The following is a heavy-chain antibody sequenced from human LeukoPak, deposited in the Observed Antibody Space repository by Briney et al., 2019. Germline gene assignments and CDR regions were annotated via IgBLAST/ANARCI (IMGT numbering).Heavy chain of an antibody. CDR3: ARDRGGGVTVTIPYYYGMDV. J-gene: IGHJ6*02. Sequence: GGSLRLSCAASGFTFSRYWMSWVRQAPGKGLEWVANIKQDGSEKYYVDSVKGRFTISRDNAKNSLYLQMNSLRAEDTAVYYCARDRGGGVTVTIPYYYGMDVWGQGTTVTVSS. CDR2: IKQDGSEK. D-gene: IGHD4-17*01. V-gene: IGHV3-7*01. CDR1: GFTFSRYW.